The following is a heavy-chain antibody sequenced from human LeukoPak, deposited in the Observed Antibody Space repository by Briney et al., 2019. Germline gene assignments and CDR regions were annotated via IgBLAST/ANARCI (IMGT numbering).Heavy chain of an antibody. Sequence: SGTLSLTCAVSGGSISSSNWWSWVRQPPGKGLEWIGEIYHSGSTNCNPSLKSRVTISVDKSKNQFSLMLSSLTAADTAVYCCARRYCSGGSCYPFDPWGQGTLVTVSS. D-gene: IGHD2-15*01. CDR3: ARRYCSGGSCYPFDP. J-gene: IGHJ5*02. CDR2: IYHSGST. V-gene: IGHV4-4*01. CDR1: GGSISSSNW.